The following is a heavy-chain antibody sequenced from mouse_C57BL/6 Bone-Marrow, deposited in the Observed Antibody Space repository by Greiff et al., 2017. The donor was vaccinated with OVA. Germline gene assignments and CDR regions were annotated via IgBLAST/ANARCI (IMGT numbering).Heavy chain of an antibody. CDR2: ISRGSSTI. CDR1: VFTFSDYV. D-gene: IGHD2-3*01. CDR3: AMSDCYYVKMGLDYAMDY. J-gene: IGHJ4*01. Sequence: QLVSSGGCLLPPVWSLKLSCAASVFTFSDYVLHWVRQAPETGLELISYISRGSSTIYYADTVKGRFTISRDNAKNTLFLQMTSLRSEDTAMYYCAMSDCYYVKMGLDYAMDYWGQGTSVTVSS. V-gene: IGHV5-17*01.